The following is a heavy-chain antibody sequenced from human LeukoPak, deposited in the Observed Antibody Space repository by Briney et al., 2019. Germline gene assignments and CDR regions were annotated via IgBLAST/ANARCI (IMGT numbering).Heavy chain of an antibody. Sequence: GGSLSLSCAASGFPFSSYAMSWVRQAPGKGLEWVLAFSGSGGSTYYADAVKGRFTISRDNSKNTLYLQMNSLRAEDTAVYYCAKAGFVIAGGDYDYWGQGTLVTVSS. V-gene: IGHV3-23*01. D-gene: IGHD2/OR15-2a*01. CDR2: FSGSGGST. CDR1: GFPFSSYA. CDR3: AKAGFVIAGGDYDY. J-gene: IGHJ4*02.